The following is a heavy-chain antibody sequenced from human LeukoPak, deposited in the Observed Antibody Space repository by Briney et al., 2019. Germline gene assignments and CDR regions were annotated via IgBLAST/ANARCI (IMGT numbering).Heavy chain of an antibody. D-gene: IGHD4-11*01. CDR3: GRQTVTTPY. CDR2: ISSSGSTI. V-gene: IGHV3-11*01. J-gene: IGHJ4*02. CDR1: GFTFSNYY. Sequence: GESLRLSCAASGFTFSNYYMSWIRQAPGKGLEWVSYISSSGSTIYYAESVMGRFTISRDNAKNSLYLQMNSLRAEDTAVYYCGRQTVTTPYWGQGKLVTVSS.